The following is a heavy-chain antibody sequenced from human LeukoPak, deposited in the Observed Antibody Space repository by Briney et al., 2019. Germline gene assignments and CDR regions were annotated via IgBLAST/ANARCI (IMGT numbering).Heavy chain of an antibody. Sequence: PGGSLRLSCAASGFTFSSYAMSWVRQAPGKGLEWVSAISGSGGSTYYADSVKGRFTISRDNSKNTLYLQMNSLRAEDTAVYYCAKDGGPAVLRYFDWLSKEDYYYGMDVWGQGTTVTVSS. J-gene: IGHJ6*02. CDR3: AKDGGPAVLRYFDWLSKEDYYYGMDV. CDR2: ISGSGGST. V-gene: IGHV3-23*01. CDR1: GFTFSSYA. D-gene: IGHD3-9*01.